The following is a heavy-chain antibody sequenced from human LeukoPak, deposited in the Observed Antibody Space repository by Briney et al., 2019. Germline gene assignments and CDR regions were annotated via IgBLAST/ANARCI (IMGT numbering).Heavy chain of an antibody. CDR1: GGSFSGYY. CDR3: ASRSRITVFGVITEYYMDV. J-gene: IGHJ6*03. CDR2: INHSGST. D-gene: IGHD3-3*01. V-gene: IGHV4-34*01. Sequence: SETLSLTCAVYGGSFSGYYWSWIRQPPGKGLEWIGEINHSGSTNYNPSLKSRVTMSVDTSKNQFSLKLSSVIAADTAVYYCASRSRITVFGVITEYYMDVWGKGTTVTVSS.